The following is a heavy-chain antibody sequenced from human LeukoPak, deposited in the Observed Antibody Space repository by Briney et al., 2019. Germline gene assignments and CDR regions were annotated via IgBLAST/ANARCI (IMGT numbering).Heavy chain of an antibody. J-gene: IGHJ4*02. D-gene: IGHD2-2*01. CDR2: IIPIFGTA. CDR1: GGTFSSYA. Sequence: SVKVSCKASGGTFSSYAISWVRQAPGQGLEWMGRIIPIFGTANYAQKFQGRVTITTDESTSTAYMELSSLRSEDTAVYYCARVPRLRYCSSTSCYAEYWGQGTLVTVSS. CDR3: ARVPRLRYCSSTSCYAEY. V-gene: IGHV1-69*05.